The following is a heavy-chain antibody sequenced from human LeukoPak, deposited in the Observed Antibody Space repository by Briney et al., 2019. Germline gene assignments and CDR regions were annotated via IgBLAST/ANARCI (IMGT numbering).Heavy chain of an antibody. CDR1: GFTFSSYA. CDR3: ARDPPLVSGPVYYYYYVDV. J-gene: IGHJ6*03. CDR2: ISRSSYYI. V-gene: IGHV3-21*01. D-gene: IGHD5/OR15-5a*01. Sequence: PGGSLRLSCAASGFTFSSYAMSWVRQAPGKGLEWVSSISRSSYYIYYTDSVKGRFTISRDNAKNSLYLQMNSLRAEDTAVYYCARDPPLVSGPVYYYYYVDVWGKGTTVTVSS.